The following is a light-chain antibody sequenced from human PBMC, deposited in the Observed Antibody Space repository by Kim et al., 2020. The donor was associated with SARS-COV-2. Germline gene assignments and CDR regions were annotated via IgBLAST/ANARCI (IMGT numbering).Light chain of an antibody. Sequence: LSPGERATLPCRASQSVSRYLAWYQQKPGQAPRLLIYDASNRATGIPARFSGSGSGTDFTLTIGSLEPEDFAVYYCQQRGSWPLTFGGGTKVDIK. CDR3: QQRGSWPLT. V-gene: IGKV3-11*01. CDR2: DAS. J-gene: IGKJ4*01. CDR1: QSVSRY.